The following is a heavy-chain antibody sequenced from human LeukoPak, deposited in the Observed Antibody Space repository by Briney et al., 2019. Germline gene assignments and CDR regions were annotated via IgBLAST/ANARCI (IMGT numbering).Heavy chain of an antibody. V-gene: IGHV3-30-3*01. CDR2: ISYDGSNK. CDR1: GFTFSSYA. D-gene: IGHD4-17*01. Sequence: PGGSLRLSCAASGFTFSSYAMHWVRQAPGKGLEWVAVISYDGSNKYYADSVKGRFTISRDNSKNTLYLQMNSLRAEDTAVYYCARDRRGDYTFDYWGQGTLVTVSS. CDR3: ARDRRGDYTFDY. J-gene: IGHJ4*02.